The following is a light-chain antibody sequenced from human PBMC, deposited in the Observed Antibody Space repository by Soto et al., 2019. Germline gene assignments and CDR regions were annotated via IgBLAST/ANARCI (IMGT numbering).Light chain of an antibody. CDR3: SSHTISSALQV. Sequence: QSVLAQPASVSGSPGQSITISCTGTISDFVVYNYVSWYQQHPGKAPKPMIYGVSNRPSGVSNRFSGSKSGNTASLTISGLQADDEADYYCSSHTISSALQVFGTGTKVTVL. V-gene: IGLV2-14*01. CDR1: ISDFVVYNY. CDR2: GVS. J-gene: IGLJ1*01.